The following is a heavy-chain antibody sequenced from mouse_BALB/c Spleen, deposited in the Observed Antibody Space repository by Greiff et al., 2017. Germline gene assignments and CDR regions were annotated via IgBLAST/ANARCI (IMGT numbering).Heavy chain of an antibody. V-gene: IGHV5-4*02. CDR2: ISDGGSYT. CDR3: ARDRCTNAMDY. CDR1: GFTFSDYY. Sequence: EVHLVESGGGLVKPGGSLKLSFAASGFTFSDYYMYWVRQTPEKRLEWVATISDGGSYTYYPDSVKGRFTISRDNAKNNLYLQMSSLKSEDTAMYYCARDRCTNAMDYWGQGTSVTVSS. D-gene: IGHD1-1*01. J-gene: IGHJ4*01.